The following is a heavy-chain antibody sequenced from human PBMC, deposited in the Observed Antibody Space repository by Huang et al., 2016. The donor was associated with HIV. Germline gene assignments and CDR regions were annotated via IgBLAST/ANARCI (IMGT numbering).Heavy chain of an antibody. D-gene: IGHD3-3*01. CDR2: INPNTGIT. CDR1: GYTLSNFW. Sequence: QAQLVQSGAEAKKPGASMKISCKATGYTLSNFWVHWVRQAPGQGLEWIGIINPNTGITNYAEKFQGRVSMTRDTSASTVYLELRTLRSEDTAVYFCAKDLSFTYYDFYRGPIAWGQGTLVSVSS. J-gene: IGHJ5*02. CDR3: AKDLSFTYYDFYRGPIA. V-gene: IGHV1-46*01.